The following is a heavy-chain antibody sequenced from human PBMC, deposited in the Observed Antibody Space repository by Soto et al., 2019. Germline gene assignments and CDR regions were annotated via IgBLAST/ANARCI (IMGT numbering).Heavy chain of an antibody. Sequence: GRPMRHSCAACGFTRSDYYVSRISQTPGKGLEWVSYISSSSSYTNYADSVKGRFTISRDNAKNSLYLQMNSLRAEDTAVYYCARGDDFWSCYRHFDYWAQRTLVTISS. V-gene: IGHV3-11*06. J-gene: IGHJ4*02. CDR2: ISSSSSYT. CDR1: GFTRSDYY. D-gene: IGHD3-3*01. CDR3: ARGDDFWSCYRHFDY.